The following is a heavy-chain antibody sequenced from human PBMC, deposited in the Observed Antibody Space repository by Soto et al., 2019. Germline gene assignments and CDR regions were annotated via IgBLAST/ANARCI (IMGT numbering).Heavy chain of an antibody. CDR3: ARHERYCSGGSCYDLLDY. CDR2: IYYSGST. CDR1: GGSISSYY. Sequence: SETLSLTCTVSGGSISSYYWSWIRQPPGKGLEWIGYIYYSGSTNYNPSLKSRVTISVDTSKNQFSLKLSSVTAADTAVYYCARHERYCSGGSCYDLLDYWGQGTLVTVSS. D-gene: IGHD2-15*01. J-gene: IGHJ4*02. V-gene: IGHV4-59*01.